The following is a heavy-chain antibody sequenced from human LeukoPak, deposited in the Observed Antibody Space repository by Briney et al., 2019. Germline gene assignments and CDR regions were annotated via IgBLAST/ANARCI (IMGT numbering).Heavy chain of an antibody. CDR1: GFTFGSYA. D-gene: IGHD4-17*01. CDR3: VKSPGDYPYGMDV. J-gene: IGHJ6*04. V-gene: IGHV3-64D*06. Sequence: PGGSLRLSCSASGFTFGSYAMHWVRQAPGKGLDYVSAVSSNGGSTYYADSVKGRFTISRDNSKSTLYLQMSSLRAEDTAVYYCVKSPGDYPYGMDVWGKGTMVTVSS. CDR2: VSSNGGST.